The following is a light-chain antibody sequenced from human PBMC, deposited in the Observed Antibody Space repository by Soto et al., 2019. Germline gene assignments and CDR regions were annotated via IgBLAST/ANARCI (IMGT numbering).Light chain of an antibody. CDR2: DAS. CDR1: QSVRRY. CDR3: QQRSNWPWT. J-gene: IGKJ1*01. V-gene: IGKV3-11*01. Sequence: EIVLTESPGTLSLSPGDRSPRPCSASQSVRRYVAWCQQKPGQAHRLPIYDASDRATGIPARFSGSLAGTSFTLTISSLESEEIAVYDCQQRSNWPWTFGQGTKVDI.